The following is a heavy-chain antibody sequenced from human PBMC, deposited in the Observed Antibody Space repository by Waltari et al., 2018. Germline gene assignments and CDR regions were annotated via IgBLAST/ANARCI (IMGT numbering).Heavy chain of an antibody. CDR2: INHAGNR. J-gene: IGHJ6*02. CDR3: VRLEDCSGPGGNCYSGDPFAMDV. V-gene: IGHV4-34*02. CDR1: GGSFSGYY. D-gene: IGHD2-15*01. Sequence: QVQLQQWGAGLLQPSETLSLTCAVYGGSFSGYYWGWIRQPPGQGLEWIGEINHAGNRNYNPSLGSRVTMSVDTSKSQFSLKVNSVTAADTAVYFCVRLEDCSGPGGNCYSGDPFAMDVWGQGTTVTVSS.